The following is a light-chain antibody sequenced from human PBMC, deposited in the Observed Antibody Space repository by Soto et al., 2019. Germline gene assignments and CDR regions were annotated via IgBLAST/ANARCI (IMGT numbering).Light chain of an antibody. CDR2: AND. J-gene: IGLJ1*01. CDR1: SFSVGRNY. Sequence: QTVLTQPPSASGTPGQRVTMSCSGSSFSVGRNYVYWYQQLPGTAPKLLIYANDQRPSGVPDRFSGSKSGTLASLAISGLRSEDEADYSCTAWDASLRSHVFGTGTKVTVL. CDR3: TAWDASLRSHV. V-gene: IGLV1-47*01.